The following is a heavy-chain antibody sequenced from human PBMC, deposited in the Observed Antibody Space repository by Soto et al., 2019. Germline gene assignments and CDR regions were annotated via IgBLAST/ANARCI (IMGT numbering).Heavy chain of an antibody. Sequence: EVQLVESGGGLVQPGGSLRLSCAASGFTFSDHSMEWVRQAPGKGLEWVARSRNKANSYSTEYAASVKGRFTISRDDSKKSLYLQMNSLKTEDTAVYYCTVGGIVGATNDYWGQGTLVTVSS. CDR3: TVGGIVGATNDY. CDR1: GFTFSDHS. J-gene: IGHJ4*02. D-gene: IGHD1-26*01. CDR2: SRNKANSYST. V-gene: IGHV3-72*01.